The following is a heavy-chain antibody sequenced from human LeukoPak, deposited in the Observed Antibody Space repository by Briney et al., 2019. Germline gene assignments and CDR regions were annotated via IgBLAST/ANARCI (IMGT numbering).Heavy chain of an antibody. CDR3: ARDDIPVI. V-gene: IGHV3-53*01. D-gene: IGHD2-15*01. CDR1: GFSVSDYY. Sequence: GGSLRHSCAASGFSVSDYYMNWVRQAPGKGLEWGSFIYSDCRKYYADSVKGRVTISREHSRNTLYLQMNSLRVEATAVYYCARDDIPVIWGQGTLVTVSS. CDR2: IYSDCRK. J-gene: IGHJ4*02.